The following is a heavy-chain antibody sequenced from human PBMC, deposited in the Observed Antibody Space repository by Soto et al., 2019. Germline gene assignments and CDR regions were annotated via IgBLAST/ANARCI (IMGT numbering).Heavy chain of an antibody. Sequence: PSETLSLTCTVSGGSMSRYLWSWIRQPPGKGLEWIGYIYYSGTTNYNPSLKSRVTTSLDTSKNQFSLKVVSLTAADTAFYYCARGRGGTYDAFDIWGPGTLVTVSS. CDR2: IYYSGTT. CDR1: GGSMSRYL. V-gene: IGHV4-59*01. D-gene: IGHD1-26*01. J-gene: IGHJ3*02. CDR3: ARGRGGTYDAFDI.